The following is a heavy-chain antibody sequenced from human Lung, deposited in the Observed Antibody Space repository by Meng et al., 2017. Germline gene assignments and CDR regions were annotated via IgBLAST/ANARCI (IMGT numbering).Heavy chain of an antibody. V-gene: IGHV3-20*04. D-gene: IGHD6-19*01. Sequence: GESLKISCAASGFAFDDYGMSWIRQAPGKGLEWVSGINWNGGSIGYADSVKGRFTISRDNAKNSLYLQMNSLRAEDTALYYCARDEDIAVAAIDYWGQGTLVTSPQ. J-gene: IGHJ4*02. CDR3: ARDEDIAVAAIDY. CDR2: INWNGGSI. CDR1: GFAFDDYG.